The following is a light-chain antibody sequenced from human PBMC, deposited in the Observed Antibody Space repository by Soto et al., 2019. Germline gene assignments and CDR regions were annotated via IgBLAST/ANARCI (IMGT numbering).Light chain of an antibody. Sequence: DIQLTQSPSTLSASLGDRVTITCRASQRMTSWLAWYQQKPGKAPKVLIYDASSLESGVPSRFSGSGSGTEFTLTISSLQPDDFATYYCQQYNSYWTFGQGTKVDIK. J-gene: IGKJ1*01. V-gene: IGKV1-5*01. CDR2: DAS. CDR1: QRMTSW. CDR3: QQYNSYWT.